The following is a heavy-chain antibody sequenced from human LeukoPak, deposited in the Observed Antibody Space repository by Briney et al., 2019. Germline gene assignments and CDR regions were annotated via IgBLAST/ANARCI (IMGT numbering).Heavy chain of an antibody. CDR1: GYTFTDPY. Sequence: ASVKVSCKASGYTFTDPYIHWVRQAPGQGLEWMGWINPNSGGTNYAQKFQGRVTMTRDTSINTAYMELSSLKSDDTAVYCCARAGLWGYDIWGQGTMVTVSS. CDR3: ARAGLWGYDI. J-gene: IGHJ3*02. CDR2: INPNSGGT. D-gene: IGHD3-16*01. V-gene: IGHV1-2*02.